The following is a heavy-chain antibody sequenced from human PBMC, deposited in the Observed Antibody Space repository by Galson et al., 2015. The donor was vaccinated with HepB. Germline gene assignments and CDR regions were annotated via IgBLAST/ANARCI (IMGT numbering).Heavy chain of an antibody. Sequence: SVKVSCKASGYTFTSDYMHWVRQAPGQGLEWMGIINPSGGSTSYAQKFQGRVTMTRDTSTSTVYMELSRLRSEDTAVYYCASFRGVYDAFDSWGQGTMVTVSS. CDR3: ASFRGVYDAFDS. CDR2: INPSGGST. J-gene: IGHJ3*02. D-gene: IGHD3-10*01. V-gene: IGHV1-46*01. CDR1: GYTFTSDY.